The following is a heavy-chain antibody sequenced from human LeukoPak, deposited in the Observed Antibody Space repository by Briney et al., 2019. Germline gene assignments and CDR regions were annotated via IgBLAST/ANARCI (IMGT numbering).Heavy chain of an antibody. J-gene: IGHJ6*03. D-gene: IGHD5-24*01. CDR3: ARASADGYNSYYYYYMDV. CDR2: ISYDGSNK. V-gene: IGHV3-30*01. Sequence: GGSLRLSCAASGFTFSSYAMHWVRQAPGKGLEWVAVISYDGSNKYYADSVKGRFTISRDNPKNTLYLQMNSLRAEDTAVYYCARASADGYNSYYYYYMDVWGKGTTVTVSS. CDR1: GFTFSSYA.